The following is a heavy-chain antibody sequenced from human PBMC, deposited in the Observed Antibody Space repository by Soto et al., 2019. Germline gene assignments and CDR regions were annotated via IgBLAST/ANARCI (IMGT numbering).Heavy chain of an antibody. CDR2: IYTGGST. Sequence: SETLSLTCTVSGGSISNYYWSWIRQPAGKGLEWIGRIYTGGSTNYNPSLKSRVTMSTDTSKNQLSLRLTSVTAADRAVYYCARVTVTTLIDYGGQGSLVTVS. CDR1: GGSISNYY. D-gene: IGHD4-17*01. CDR3: ARVTVTTLIDY. V-gene: IGHV4-4*07. J-gene: IGHJ4*02.